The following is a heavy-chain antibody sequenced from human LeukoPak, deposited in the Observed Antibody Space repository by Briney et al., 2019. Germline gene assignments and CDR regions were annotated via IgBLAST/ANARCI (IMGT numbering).Heavy chain of an antibody. J-gene: IGHJ4*02. CDR3: ARGSSTHGGNYFDN. Sequence: GGSVSPSCAASGFTFSSYSMNWVRQAPGKGLEWVSSISSRSSYIYYADSVKGRFTISRDNAKNSLYLQMNSLRAEDTAVYYCARGSSTHGGNYFDNWGQGTLATVSS. V-gene: IGHV3-21*01. CDR1: GFTFSSYS. CDR2: ISSRSSYI. D-gene: IGHD2/OR15-2a*01.